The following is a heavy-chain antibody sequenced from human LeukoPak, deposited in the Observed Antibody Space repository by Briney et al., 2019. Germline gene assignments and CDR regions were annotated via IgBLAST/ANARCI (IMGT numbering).Heavy chain of an antibody. J-gene: IGHJ4*02. CDR3: ASEDTSGIDY. CDR1: GYSFTSYF. Sequence: ASVKVSCKASGYSFTSYFMHWVRQAPGQGLEWMGIINPSASSTSYAQKFQGRVTMTRDMSTSTVYMELSSLRSEDTAVYYCASEDTSGIDYWGQGTLVTVSS. D-gene: IGHD3-22*01. V-gene: IGHV1-46*01. CDR2: INPSASST.